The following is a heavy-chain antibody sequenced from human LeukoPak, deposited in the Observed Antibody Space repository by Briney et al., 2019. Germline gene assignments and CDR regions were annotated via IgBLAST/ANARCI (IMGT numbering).Heavy chain of an antibody. CDR1: GFSRSTSGVG. CDR3: AHRGYYGSGSILEH. D-gene: IGHD3-10*01. CDR2: IYWDDDK. J-gene: IGHJ4*02. Sequence: VKPXXTLTLTCTFSGFSRSTSGVGVGWIRQPPXXXLEWLALIYWDDDKRYSPSLKSRLTITKDTSKNQVVLTMTNMDPVDTATYYCAHRGYYGSGSILEHWGQGTLVTVSS. V-gene: IGHV2-5*02.